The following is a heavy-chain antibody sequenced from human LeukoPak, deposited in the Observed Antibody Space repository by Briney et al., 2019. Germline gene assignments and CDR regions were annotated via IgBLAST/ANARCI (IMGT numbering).Heavy chain of an antibody. V-gene: IGHV3-7*01. Sequence: GGALRLSCVASGFTFSSSGMHWVRQAPGKGLEWVASIKRYGSETSYVDSVKGRFTISRDNAKNSVYLQMNSLRAEDTAVYYCATDRRFKSSRSYYYLDFWGKGTTVTVSS. D-gene: IGHD3-3*01. CDR2: IKRYGSET. CDR3: ATDRRFKSSRSYYYLDF. J-gene: IGHJ6*03. CDR1: GFTFSSSG.